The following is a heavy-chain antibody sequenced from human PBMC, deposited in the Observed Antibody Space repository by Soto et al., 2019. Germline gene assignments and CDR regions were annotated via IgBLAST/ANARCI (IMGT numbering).Heavy chain of an antibody. Sequence: ASVKVSCKASGYTFTSYGISWVRQAPGQGLEWMGWISAYNGNTNYAQKLQGRVTMTTDTSTSTAYMELRSLRSDDTAVYYCARELHYYDSSGYYRYYGMDVWGQGTTVTVSS. CDR3: ARELHYYDSSGYYRYYGMDV. V-gene: IGHV1-18*01. CDR2: ISAYNGNT. CDR1: GYTFTSYG. D-gene: IGHD3-22*01. J-gene: IGHJ6*02.